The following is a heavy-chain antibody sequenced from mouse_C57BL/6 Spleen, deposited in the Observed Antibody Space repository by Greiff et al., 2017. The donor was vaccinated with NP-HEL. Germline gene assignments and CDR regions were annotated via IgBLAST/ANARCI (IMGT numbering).Heavy chain of an antibody. CDR1: GFSLTSYG. CDR3: ARYDSYSPFAY. V-gene: IGHV2-6*01. J-gene: IGHJ3*01. CDR2: IWGVGST. D-gene: IGHD2-3*01. Sequence: VQVVESGPGLVAPSQSLSITCTVSGFSLTSYGVDWVRQSPGKGLEWLGVIWGVGSTNYNSDLKSRLSFSKDNSKSQVFLKMNSLQTDDTAVYYCARYDSYSPFAYWGQGTMVTVSA.